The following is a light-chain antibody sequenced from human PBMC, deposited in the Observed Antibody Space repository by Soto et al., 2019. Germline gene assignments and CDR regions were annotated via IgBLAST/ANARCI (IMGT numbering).Light chain of an antibody. J-gene: IGKJ3*01. Sequence: EIVLTQSPATLSSSPGERATLSCRASQSVSNYLAWYQHKPGQAPRLLIYDASNMATGIPARFSGSGSGTDFTLPISSLEPEDFAVYSCQQRSNWPPRFTFGPGTKVDIK. V-gene: IGKV3-11*01. CDR3: QQRSNWPPRFT. CDR1: QSVSNY. CDR2: DAS.